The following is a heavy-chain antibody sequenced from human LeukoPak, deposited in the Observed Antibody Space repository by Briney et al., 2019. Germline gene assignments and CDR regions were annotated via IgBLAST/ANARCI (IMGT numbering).Heavy chain of an antibody. J-gene: IGHJ4*02. CDR1: GHTFTGYY. CDR3: ATQRGSYLWGTDFDY. V-gene: IGHV1-2*02. CDR2: INPNSGDT. D-gene: IGHD3-16*01. Sequence: ASVKVSCKASGHTFTGYYTHWVRQAPGQGLEWMGWINPNSGDTKYAQKFQGRVTMTRDTSISTAYMELSRLRSDDTAVYYCATQRGSYLWGTDFDYWGQGTLVTVSS.